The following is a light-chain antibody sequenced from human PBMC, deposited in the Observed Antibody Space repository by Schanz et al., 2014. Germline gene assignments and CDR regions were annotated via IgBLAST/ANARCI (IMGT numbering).Light chain of an antibody. CDR3: QQSHDTPS. CDR1: QSINRW. V-gene: IGKV1-5*01. CDR2: DVS. J-gene: IGKJ5*01. Sequence: DIQMTQSPSTLSASVGDRVTITCRASQSINRWLAWYQQKPGEAPDLLIYDVSSLRSGVPSRFSGSGSGTEFILTISSLQPEDFATYYCQQSHDTPSFGQGTRLDMK.